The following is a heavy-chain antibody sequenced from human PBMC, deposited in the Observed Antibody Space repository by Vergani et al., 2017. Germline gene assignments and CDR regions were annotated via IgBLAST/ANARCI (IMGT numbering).Heavy chain of an antibody. J-gene: IGHJ3*02. CDR2: IYHSGST. V-gene: IGHV4-30-2*01. Sequence: QLQLQESGSGLVKPSQTLSLTCAVSGGSISSGGYSWSWIRQPPGKGLEWIGYIYHSGSTNYNPSLKSRVTISVDTSKNQFSLKLSSVTAADTAVYYCARGIGSSQGAFDIWGQGTMVTVSS. CDR3: ARGIGSSQGAFDI. D-gene: IGHD1-26*01. CDR1: GGSISSGGYS.